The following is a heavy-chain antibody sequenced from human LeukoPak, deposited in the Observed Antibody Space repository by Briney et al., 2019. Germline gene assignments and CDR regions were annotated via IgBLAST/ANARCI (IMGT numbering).Heavy chain of an antibody. D-gene: IGHD1-26*01. Sequence: PGGSLRLSCAASGFTFSSYAMSWVRQAPGKGLEWVSAISGSGGSTYYADSVKGRVTISRDNSKNTLYLQMNSLRADDTAVYYCAKEGSGSYWDPNWFDPWGQGTLVTVSS. V-gene: IGHV3-23*01. CDR1: GFTFSSYA. CDR2: ISGSGGST. J-gene: IGHJ5*02. CDR3: AKEGSGSYWDPNWFDP.